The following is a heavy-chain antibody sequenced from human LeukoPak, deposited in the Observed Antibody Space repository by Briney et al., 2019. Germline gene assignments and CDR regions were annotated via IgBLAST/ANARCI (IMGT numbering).Heavy chain of an antibody. CDR3: ARQTAMGRSGDY. CDR2: IDPSDSNT. V-gene: IGHV5-51*01. CDR1: RSTFTTYW. D-gene: IGHD5-18*01. Sequence: GGSLKISCKASRSTFTTYWIGGMRQVPGKGLEWRGIIDPSDSNTRYTPSFQGQVTISADKSLTTAYLQWNSLKASDNALYYCARQTAMGRSGDYWGQGTLVTVSP. J-gene: IGHJ4*02.